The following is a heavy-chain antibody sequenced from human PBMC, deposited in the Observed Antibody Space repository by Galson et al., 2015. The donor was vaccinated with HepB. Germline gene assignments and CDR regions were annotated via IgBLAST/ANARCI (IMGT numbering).Heavy chain of an antibody. V-gene: IGHV3-30*18. CDR2: ISYDGSNK. CDR1: GFTFSSYG. J-gene: IGHJ4*02. Sequence: SLRLSCAASGFTFSSYGMHWVRQAPGKGLEWVAVISYDGSNKYYADSVKGRFTISRDNSKNTLYLQMNSLRAEDTAVYYCAKVGGIQLFKIDYRGQGTLVTVSS. D-gene: IGHD5-18*01. CDR3: AKVGGIQLFKIDY.